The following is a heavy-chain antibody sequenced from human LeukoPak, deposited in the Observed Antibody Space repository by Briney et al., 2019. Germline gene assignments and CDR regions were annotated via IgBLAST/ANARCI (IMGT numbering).Heavy chain of an antibody. CDR1: GYTFTSYG. CDR3: ARIFYDILTGYHHGSEFDY. Sequence: ASVKVSCKASGYTFTSYGISWVRQAPGQGLEWMGWISAYNGNTNYAQKLQGRVTMTTDTSTSTAYMDLRSLRSDDTAVYYCARIFYDILTGYHHGSEFDYWGQGTLVTVSS. V-gene: IGHV1-18*01. J-gene: IGHJ4*02. CDR2: ISAYNGNT. D-gene: IGHD3-9*01.